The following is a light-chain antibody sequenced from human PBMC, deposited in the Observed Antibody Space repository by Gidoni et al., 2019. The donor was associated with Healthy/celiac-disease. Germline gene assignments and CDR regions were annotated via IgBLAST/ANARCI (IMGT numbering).Light chain of an antibody. V-gene: IGKV1-33*01. CDR2: DAS. CDR3: QQYDNLPRYT. J-gene: IGKJ2*01. CDR1: QDISNY. Sequence: DIQMTPSPSSLSASVGDRVTITCQASQDISNYLNWYQQKPGKAPKLLIYDASNLETGVPSRFSGSGSGTDFTVTISSLQPEDIATYYCQQYDNLPRYTFGQGTKLEIK.